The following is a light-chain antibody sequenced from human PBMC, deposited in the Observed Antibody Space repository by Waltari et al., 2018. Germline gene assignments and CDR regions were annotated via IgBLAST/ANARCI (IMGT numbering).Light chain of an antibody. Sequence: DVQVAQSPSSLSASVGDRLTITFQASQNIDIFLNWYQQTPGKAPKLLIYEASNFETGVPTRFSASGSERHFTLTITSLQPDDIATYYCQQYDNLPPAFGGGTKVEIK. CDR3: QQYDNLPPA. J-gene: IGKJ4*01. CDR1: QNIDIF. CDR2: EAS. V-gene: IGKV1-33*01.